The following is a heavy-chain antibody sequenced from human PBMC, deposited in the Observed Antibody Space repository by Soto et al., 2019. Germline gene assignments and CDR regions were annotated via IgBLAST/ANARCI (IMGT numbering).Heavy chain of an antibody. D-gene: IGHD3-16*01. CDR1: GFTFKNYA. CDR2: ISYDGSSR. Sequence: PGGSLRLSCAASGFTFKNYAMHWVRQAPGKGLEWVALISYDGSSRYHADSVQGRFTISRDNSKNTLFLQMNSLRVEDTSIYYCARDKKGGSLNWLDPWGQGTLVTVPS. CDR3: ARDKKGGSLNWLDP. J-gene: IGHJ5*02. V-gene: IGHV3-30*03.